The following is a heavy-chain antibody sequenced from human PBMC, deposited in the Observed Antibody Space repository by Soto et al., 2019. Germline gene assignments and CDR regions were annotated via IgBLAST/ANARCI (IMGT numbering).Heavy chain of an antibody. CDR3: AIDHITGTTSSPDAVDI. V-gene: IGHV6-1*01. J-gene: IGHJ3*02. Sequence: SQTLSLTCAISGDSVSSNSAAWNWIRQSPSRGLEWLGRTYYRSKWYNDYAVSVKSRITINPDTSKNQFSLQLNSVTPEDTAVYYFAIDHITGTTSSPDAVDIWGQGTMVTVSS. CDR1: GDSVSSNSAA. D-gene: IGHD1-7*01. CDR2: TYYRSKWYN.